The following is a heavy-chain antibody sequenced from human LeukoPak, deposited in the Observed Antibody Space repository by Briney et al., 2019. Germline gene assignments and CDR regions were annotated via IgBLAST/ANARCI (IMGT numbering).Heavy chain of an antibody. D-gene: IGHD3-10*01. V-gene: IGHV4-34*01. CDR3: ARVGFGELSPFDY. J-gene: IGHJ4*02. Sequence: SETLSLTCAVYGGSFSGYYWSWIRQPPGKGLEGIGEINHSGSTNYNPSLKSRVTISVDTSKNQFSLKLSSVTAADTAVYYCARVGFGELSPFDYWGQGTLVTVSS. CDR1: GGSFSGYY. CDR2: INHSGST.